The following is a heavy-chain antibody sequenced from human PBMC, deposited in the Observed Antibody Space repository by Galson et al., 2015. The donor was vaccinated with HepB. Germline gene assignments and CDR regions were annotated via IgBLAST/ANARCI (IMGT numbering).Heavy chain of an antibody. Sequence: SVKVSCKASGGTFSSYAISWVRQAPGQGLGWMGGIIPILGIANYAQKFQGRVTITADKSTSTAYMELSSLRSEDTAVYYCARDQDYSNYPGWFDPWGQGTLVTVSS. J-gene: IGHJ5*02. CDR3: ARDQDYSNYPGWFDP. CDR2: IIPILGIA. V-gene: IGHV1-69*10. CDR1: GGTFSSYA. D-gene: IGHD4-11*01.